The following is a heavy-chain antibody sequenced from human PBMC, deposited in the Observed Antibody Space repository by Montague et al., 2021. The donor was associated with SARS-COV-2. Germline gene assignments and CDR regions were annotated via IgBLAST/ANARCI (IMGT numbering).Heavy chain of an antibody. CDR1: GGSVGSSHYY. Sequence: SETLSLTCTVSGGSVGSSHYYWAWIRQPPGKGLEWIGTIYYSGSTYYNPSPRSRVTIDVDASTNQFSLKLPSVTAADTAVYYCARGLYNCNYHNWFDTWGQGTPVTVSS. V-gene: IGHV4-39*01. CDR2: IYYSGST. CDR3: ARGLYNCNYHNWFDT. D-gene: IGHD1-7*01. J-gene: IGHJ5*02.